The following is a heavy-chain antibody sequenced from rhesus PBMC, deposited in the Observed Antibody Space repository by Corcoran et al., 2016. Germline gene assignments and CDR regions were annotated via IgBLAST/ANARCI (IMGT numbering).Heavy chain of an antibody. V-gene: IGHV4-127*01. CDR1: GYSISSGYG. CDR3: ARVWYYWYFDL. CDR2: IGGSSGST. D-gene: IGHD2-21*01. J-gene: IGHJ2*01. Sequence: QVQLQESGPGLVKPSETLSLTCAVSGYSISSGYGWSWIRQPPGKGLEWIGYIGGSSGSTNYNPSLKSRVTISKETSKNQFSLKLSSVTAADTAVYYCARVWYYWYFDLWGPGTPITISS.